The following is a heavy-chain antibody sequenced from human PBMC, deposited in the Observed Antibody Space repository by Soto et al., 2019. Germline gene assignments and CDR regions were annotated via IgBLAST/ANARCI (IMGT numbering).Heavy chain of an antibody. CDR2: ISAYNGNT. CDR3: ARDDGTPTYYYYGMDV. Sequence: ASVKVSCKASGYTFTSYGISWVRQAPGQGLEWMGWISAYNGNTSYAQKLQGRVTMTTDTSTSTAYMELRSLRSDDTAAYYCARDDGTPTYYYYGMDVWGQGTTVTVSS. CDR1: GYTFTSYG. J-gene: IGHJ6*02. D-gene: IGHD1-26*01. V-gene: IGHV1-18*04.